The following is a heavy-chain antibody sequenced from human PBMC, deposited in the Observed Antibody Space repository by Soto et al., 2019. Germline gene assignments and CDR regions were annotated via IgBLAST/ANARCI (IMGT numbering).Heavy chain of an antibody. J-gene: IGHJ6*02. V-gene: IGHV1-69*13. CDR1: GGTFSSYA. D-gene: IGHD6-13*01. CDR2: IIPIFGTA. Sequence: GASVKVSCKASGGTFSSYAISWVRQAPGQGLEWMGGIIPIFGTANYAQKFQGRVTITADEPTSTAYMELSSLRSEDTAVYYCARIIAEAGTYYYGMDVWGQGTTVTVSS. CDR3: ARIIAEAGTYYYGMDV.